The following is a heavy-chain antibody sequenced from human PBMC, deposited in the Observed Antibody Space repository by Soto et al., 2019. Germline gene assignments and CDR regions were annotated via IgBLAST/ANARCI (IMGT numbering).Heavy chain of an antibody. V-gene: IGHV4-34*01. J-gene: IGHJ4*02. CDR2: INHSGST. D-gene: IGHD3-3*01. Sequence: QVQLQQWGAGLLKPSETLSLTCAVYGGSFSGYYWSWIRQPPGKGLEWIGEINHSGSTNYNPSLKSRVTISVDTSKNQFSLKLSSVTAADTALYYCARGVFWSPGLDYCGQGTLVTVSS. CDR3: ARGVFWSPGLDY. CDR1: GGSFSGYY.